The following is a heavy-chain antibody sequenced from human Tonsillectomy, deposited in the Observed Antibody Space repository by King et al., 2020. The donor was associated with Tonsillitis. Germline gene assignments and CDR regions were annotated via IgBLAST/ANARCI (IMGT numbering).Heavy chain of an antibody. Sequence: QLVQSGAEVKKPGSSVKVSCKASGGTFSSFAISWVRQAPGQGLEWMGRIIPILGIANYAQKFQGRVTITADKSTSTAYMELSSLRSDDTAVYYCARGGFGVAGSAAFDIWGQGTMVTVS. D-gene: IGHD6-19*01. J-gene: IGHJ3*02. CDR1: GGTFSSFA. CDR2: IIPILGIA. CDR3: ARGGFGVAGSAAFDI. V-gene: IGHV1-69*04.